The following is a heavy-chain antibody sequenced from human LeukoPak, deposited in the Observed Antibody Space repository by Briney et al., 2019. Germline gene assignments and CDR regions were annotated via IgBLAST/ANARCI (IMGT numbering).Heavy chain of an antibody. Sequence: PSETLSLTCAVSGYSISSGYYWGWIRQPSGNGLEWIGSIYHSGSTYYNPSLKSRVTISVDTSKNQFPLKLSSVTAADTAVYYCARLKGSDYDFWSGYSGPWFDPWGQGTLVTVSS. CDR3: ARLKGSDYDFWSGYSGPWFDP. V-gene: IGHV4-38-2*01. CDR1: GYSISSGYY. J-gene: IGHJ5*02. CDR2: IYHSGST. D-gene: IGHD3-3*01.